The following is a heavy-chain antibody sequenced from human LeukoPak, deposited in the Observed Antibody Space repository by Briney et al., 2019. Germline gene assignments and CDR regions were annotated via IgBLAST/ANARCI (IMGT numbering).Heavy chain of an antibody. CDR2: IYSGGST. D-gene: IGHD1-7*01. CDR1: GFTVSSNY. Sequence: QPGGSLRLSCAASGFTVSSNYMSWVRHAPGKGLEWVSVIYSGGSTYYADSVKGRFTISRDNSKNTLYMQMNSLRAEDTAVYYCAKYNWNYRDTIDYWGQGTLVTVSS. J-gene: IGHJ4*02. V-gene: IGHV3-53*01. CDR3: AKYNWNYRDTIDY.